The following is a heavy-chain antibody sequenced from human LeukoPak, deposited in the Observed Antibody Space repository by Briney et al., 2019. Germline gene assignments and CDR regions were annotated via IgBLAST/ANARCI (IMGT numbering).Heavy chain of an antibody. J-gene: IGHJ3*02. CDR2: IFYSGST. D-gene: IGHD2-21*02. V-gene: IGHV4-59*01. CDR1: GGSINNYY. Sequence: SETLSLTYSVSGGSINNYYWSWIRQPPGKGLEWIGHIFYSGSTNYNPSLKSRVTISLVMSKNQISLKLSSVTTADTAMYYCARTDDAFRIWGHGTTVTVSS. CDR3: ARTDDAFRI.